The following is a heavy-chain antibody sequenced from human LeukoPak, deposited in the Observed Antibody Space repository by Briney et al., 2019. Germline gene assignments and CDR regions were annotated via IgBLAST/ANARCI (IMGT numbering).Heavy chain of an antibody. CDR3: AKDKVVVPAAILGWFDP. D-gene: IGHD2-2*01. J-gene: IGHJ5*02. CDR1: GFTFSSYA. CDR2: ISGSGGTT. V-gene: IGHV3-23*01. Sequence: PGGSLRPSCAASGFTFSSYAMSWVRQAPGKGLEWVSAISGSGGTTYYAAVKGRFTISRDNSKNTLYLQMNSLRAEDTAVYYCAKDKVVVPAAILGWFDPWGQGTLVTVSS.